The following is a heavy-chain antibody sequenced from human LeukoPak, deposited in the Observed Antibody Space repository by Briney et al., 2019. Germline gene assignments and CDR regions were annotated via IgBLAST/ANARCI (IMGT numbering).Heavy chain of an antibody. Sequence: GESLKISCKGSGYSFTSYWIGWVRQMPGKGLEWMGIIYPGDSDTRYSPSLQGQVTISADKSISTAYLQWSSLKASDTAMYYCVRRPLYSSGWYYFDYWGQGTLVTVS. V-gene: IGHV5-51*01. CDR1: GYSFTSYW. CDR3: VRRPLYSSGWYYFDY. CDR2: IYPGDSDT. D-gene: IGHD6-19*01. J-gene: IGHJ4*02.